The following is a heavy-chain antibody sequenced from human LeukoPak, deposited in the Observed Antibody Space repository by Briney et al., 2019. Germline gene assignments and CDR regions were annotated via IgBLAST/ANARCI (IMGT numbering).Heavy chain of an antibody. CDR2: IYYSGST. V-gene: IGHV4-59*01. CDR1: GGSISLYY. D-gene: IGHD1-26*01. CDR3: ARGAIVGDTRWFDP. Sequence: SETLSPTCTVSGGSISLYYWSWIRQPPGKGLEWIGYIYYSGSTKYNPSFKSRVTISVDTSKNQLSLKLTSVTAADTAVYYCARGAIVGDTRWFDPWGQGTLVTVSS. J-gene: IGHJ5*02.